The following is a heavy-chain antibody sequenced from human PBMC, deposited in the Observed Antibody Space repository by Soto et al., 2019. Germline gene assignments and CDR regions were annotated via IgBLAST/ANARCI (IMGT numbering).Heavy chain of an antibody. D-gene: IGHD1-7*01. J-gene: IGHJ5*02. CDR1: GGSFSGYY. V-gene: IGHV4-34*01. CDR3: ARGSPNWNYSRYNWFDP. Sequence: SETLSLTCAVYGGSFSGYYWSWIRQPPGKGLEWIGEINHSGSTNYNPSLKSRVTISVDTSKNQFSLKLSSVTAADTAVYYCARGSPNWNYSRYNWFDPWGQGTLVTVSS. CDR2: INHSGST.